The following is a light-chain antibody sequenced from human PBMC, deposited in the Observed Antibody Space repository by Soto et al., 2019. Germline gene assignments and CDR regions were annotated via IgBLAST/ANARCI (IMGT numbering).Light chain of an antibody. V-gene: IGLV2-11*01. CDR3: CSYAGDYTFV. Sequence: QSALTQPRSVSGSPGQSVTISCTGTSSDVGVYKYVSWYQQLPGKAPKLMIYDVITWPSGVPDRFSGSKSGNTASLTISGLQAEDEADYYCCSYAGDYTFVFGTGTKLTVL. CDR2: DVI. CDR1: SSDVGVYKY. J-gene: IGLJ1*01.